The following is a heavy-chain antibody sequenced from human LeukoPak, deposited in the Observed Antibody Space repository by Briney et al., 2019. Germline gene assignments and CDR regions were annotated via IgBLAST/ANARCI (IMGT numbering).Heavy chain of an antibody. J-gene: IGHJ6*02. D-gene: IGHD6-13*01. CDR3: ARATAGIYYYYYYGMDV. CDR2: INHTGST. CDR1: GGSFSGYY. V-gene: IGHV4-34*01. Sequence: SETLSLTCAVYGGSFSGYYWSWIRQPPGKGLEWIGEINHTGSTNYNPSLKSRVTISADTSKNQFSLKLSSVTAADTAVYYCARATAGIYYYYYYGMDVWGQGTTVTVSS.